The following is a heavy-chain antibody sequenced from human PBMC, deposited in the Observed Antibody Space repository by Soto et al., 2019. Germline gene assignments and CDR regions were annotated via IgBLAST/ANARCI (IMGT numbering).Heavy chain of an antibody. V-gene: IGHV3-33*01. Sequence: GGSLRLSCAATGFTFSSYGMHWVRQAPGKGLEWVAVIWYDGSNKYYADSVKGRFTISRDNSKNTLYLQMNSLRAEDTAVYYCARDRGVTTATNPGIYARGQRTTLTVSS. CDR2: IWYDGSNK. CDR1: GFTFSSYG. D-gene: IGHD4-17*01. J-gene: IGHJ6*02. CDR3: ARDRGVTTATNPGIYA.